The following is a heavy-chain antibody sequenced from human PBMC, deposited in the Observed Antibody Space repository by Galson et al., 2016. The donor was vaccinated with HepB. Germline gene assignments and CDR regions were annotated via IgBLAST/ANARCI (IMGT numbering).Heavy chain of an antibody. CDR2: IWYDGSNK. J-gene: IGHJ4*02. D-gene: IGHD3-16*01. CDR1: GFSFSSYG. CDR3: ARDWGSYLDY. V-gene: IGHV3-33*01. Sequence: SLRLSCAASGFSFSSYGIHWVRQAPGKGLEWVAVIWYDGSNKFYADSVKGRFTLSRDNSMNTLFLQMNSLRADDTAVYYCARDWGSYLDYWGQGTLVTVSS.